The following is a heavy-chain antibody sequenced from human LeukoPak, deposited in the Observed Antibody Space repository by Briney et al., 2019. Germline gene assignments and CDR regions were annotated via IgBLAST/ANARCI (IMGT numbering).Heavy chain of an antibody. CDR1: GFTFSTYA. D-gene: IGHD3-22*01. V-gene: IGHV3-48*04. J-gene: IGHJ4*02. CDR2: ISSSGSTI. Sequence: GGSLRLSCAASGFTFSTYAMAWVRQAPGKGLEWVSYISSSGSTIYYADSVKGRFTISRDNAKNSLYLQMNSLRAEDTAVYYCARDQRARYYYDSSGYYSDYWGQGTLVTVSS. CDR3: ARDQRARYYYDSSGYYSDY.